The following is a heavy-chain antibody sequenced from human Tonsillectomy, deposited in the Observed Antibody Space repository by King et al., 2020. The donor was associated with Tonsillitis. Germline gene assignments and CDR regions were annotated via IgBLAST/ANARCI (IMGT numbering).Heavy chain of an antibody. V-gene: IGHV3-30-3*01. CDR1: GFTFSSYV. CDR3: ARDGGSGWFLDY. CDR2: ISYDGSNK. D-gene: IGHD6-19*01. J-gene: IGHJ4*02. Sequence: VQLVESGGGVVQPGRSLRLSCAASGFTFSSYVMHWVRQAPGKGLEWVAVISYDGSNKCYADSVKGRFTISRDNSKNTLYLQMNSLRGEDTAVYYCARDGGSGWFLDYWGQGTLVTVSS.